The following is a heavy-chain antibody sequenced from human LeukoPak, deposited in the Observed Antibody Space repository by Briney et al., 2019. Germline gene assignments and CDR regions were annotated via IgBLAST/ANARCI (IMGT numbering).Heavy chain of an antibody. V-gene: IGHV4-30-2*01. Sequence: SETLSLTRAVSGGSISSGGYSWSWIRQPPGKGLEWIGYIYHSGSTYYNPSLKSRVTISVDRSKNQFSLKLSSVTAADTAVYYCARAVPTAGVAFDIWGQGTMVTVSS. CDR2: IYHSGST. D-gene: IGHD6-13*01. CDR3: ARAVPTAGVAFDI. J-gene: IGHJ3*02. CDR1: GGSISSGGYS.